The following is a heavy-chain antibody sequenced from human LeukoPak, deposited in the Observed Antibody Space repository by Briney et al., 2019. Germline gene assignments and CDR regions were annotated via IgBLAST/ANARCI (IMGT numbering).Heavy chain of an antibody. CDR2: IKSKTDGRTT. CDR1: GFTFSNAW. Sequence: GGSLRLSCAASGFTFSNAWMTWVRQAPGKGLEWVGLIKSKTDGRTTDYAAPAQGRFTISRDDSKNTLYLQMNGLKTEDTAVYYCITRGTAATNPDYWGQETLVTVSS. J-gene: IGHJ4*02. CDR3: ITRGTAATNPDY. V-gene: IGHV3-15*01. D-gene: IGHD4-17*01.